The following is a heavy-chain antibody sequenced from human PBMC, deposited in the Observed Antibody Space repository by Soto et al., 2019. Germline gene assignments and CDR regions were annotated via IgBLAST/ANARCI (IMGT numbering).Heavy chain of an antibody. V-gene: IGHV4-39*01. CDR3: AEVVVAATGWFDT. CDR1: GGSISSSSYY. Sequence: QLQLQESGPGLVKPSETLSLTCTVSGGSISSSSYYWGWLRQPPGKGLEWIGSIYYSGSTYYNPSLKSRGTISADTSKNQFSLKLSSVTAADTAVYYCAEVVVAATGWFDTWCQGTLVTVSS. CDR2: IYYSGST. J-gene: IGHJ5*02. D-gene: IGHD2-15*01.